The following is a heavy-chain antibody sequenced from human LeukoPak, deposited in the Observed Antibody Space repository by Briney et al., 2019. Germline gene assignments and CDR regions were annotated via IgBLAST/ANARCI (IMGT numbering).Heavy chain of an antibody. CDR2: ISSSSSYI. CDR1: GFTFSSYS. CDR3: ARASDYGGREY. D-gene: IGHD4-23*01. V-gene: IGHV3-21*01. J-gene: IGHJ4*02. Sequence: GGSLRLSCAASGFTFSSYSMNWVRQAPGKGLEWVPSISSSSSYIYYADSVKGRFTISRDNAKNSLYLQMNSLRAEDTAVYYCARASDYGGREYWGQGTLVTVSS.